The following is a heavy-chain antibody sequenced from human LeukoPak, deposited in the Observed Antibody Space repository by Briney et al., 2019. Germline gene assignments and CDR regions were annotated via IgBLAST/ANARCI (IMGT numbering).Heavy chain of an antibody. V-gene: IGHV3-30*04. D-gene: IGHD6-19*01. Sequence: GGSLRFSCAASGFTFSSYAMHWVRQAPGKGLEWVAVISYDGSNKYYADSVKGRFTISRDNSKNTLYLQMNSLRDEDTAVYYCARQYSGWNFDYWGQGTLVTVSS. CDR3: ARQYSGWNFDY. J-gene: IGHJ4*02. CDR2: ISYDGSNK. CDR1: GFTFSSYA.